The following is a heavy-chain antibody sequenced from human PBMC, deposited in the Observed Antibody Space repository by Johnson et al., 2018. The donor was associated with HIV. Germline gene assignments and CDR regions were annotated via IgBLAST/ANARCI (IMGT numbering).Heavy chain of an antibody. V-gene: IGHV3-30-3*01. CDR2: ISYEGSNK. D-gene: IGHD4-17*01. J-gene: IGHJ3*02. CDR3: ARVSGGNDYGDDAGAFDI. Sequence: QVQLVESGGGVVQPGRSLRLSCAASGFTFSSYAMDWVRQAPGKGLEWVAVISYEGSNKYYADSVKGRFTISRDNSKNTLYLQMNSLRAEDTAVYYCARVSGGNDYGDDAGAFDIWGQGTMVTVSS. CDR1: GFTFSSYA.